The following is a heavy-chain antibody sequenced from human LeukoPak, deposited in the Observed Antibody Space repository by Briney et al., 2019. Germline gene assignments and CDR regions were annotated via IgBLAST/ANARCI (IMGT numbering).Heavy chain of an antibody. D-gene: IGHD2/OR15-2a*01. V-gene: IGHV3-21*01. CDR3: ARELTFDY. CDR2: ISSSYSYI. J-gene: IGHJ4*02. Sequence: PGGSLRLSCAASGFTFSSYSMNWVRQAPGKGLEWVSYISSSYSYIYYADSVKGRFTISRDNAKNSLYLQMNSLRAEDTAVYYCARELTFDYWGQGTLVTVSS. CDR1: GFTFSSYS.